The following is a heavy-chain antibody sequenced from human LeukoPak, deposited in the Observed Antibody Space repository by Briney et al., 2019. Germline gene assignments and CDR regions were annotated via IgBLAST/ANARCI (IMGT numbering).Heavy chain of an antibody. Sequence: PGRSLRLSCAASGFTFSSYAMSWVRQAPGKGLEWVSAISGSGGSTYYADSVKGRFTISRDNSKNTLYLQMNSLRAEDTAVYYCAKDLHESGFGEFYDYWGQGTLVTVSS. D-gene: IGHD3-10*01. J-gene: IGHJ4*02. V-gene: IGHV3-23*01. CDR3: AKDLHESGFGEFYDY. CDR2: ISGSGGST. CDR1: GFTFSSYA.